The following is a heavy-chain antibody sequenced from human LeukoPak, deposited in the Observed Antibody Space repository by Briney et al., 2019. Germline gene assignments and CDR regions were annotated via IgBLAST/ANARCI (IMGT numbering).Heavy chain of an antibody. CDR1: GGSISSYY. V-gene: IGHV4-59*08. Sequence: PSETLSLTCTISGGSISSYYWSWIRQPPGKGLEWIGYIFYSGSTNYSPSLKSRVTTSVDTSKNQFSLKLSSVTAADTAVYYCATNSGDYWGQGTLVTVSS. CDR2: IFYSGST. CDR3: ATNSGDY. J-gene: IGHJ4*02. D-gene: IGHD4-23*01.